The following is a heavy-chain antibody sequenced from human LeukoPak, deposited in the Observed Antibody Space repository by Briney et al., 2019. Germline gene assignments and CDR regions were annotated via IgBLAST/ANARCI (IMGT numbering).Heavy chain of an antibody. CDR3: ARDLYCSSTSCTRMPS. Sequence: SVKVSCKASGGTFSSYTISWVRQAPGQGLEWMGRIIPILGIANYAQKFQGRVTITADKSTSTAYMELSSLRSEDAAVYYCARDLYCSSTSCTRMPSWGQGTLVTVSS. CDR1: GGTFSSYT. D-gene: IGHD2-2*01. J-gene: IGHJ5*02. CDR2: IIPILGIA. V-gene: IGHV1-69*04.